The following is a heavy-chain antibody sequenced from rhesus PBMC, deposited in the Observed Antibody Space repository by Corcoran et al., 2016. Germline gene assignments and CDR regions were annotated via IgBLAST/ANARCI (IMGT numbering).Heavy chain of an antibody. J-gene: IGHJ5-1*01. V-gene: IGHV4-80*01. CDR2: INANRGST. CDR3: ARYGPDQSGYNRFDV. D-gene: IGHD2-33*01. CDR1: GGSFSSYW. Sequence: QMQLQESGPGLVKPSETLSLTCAGSGGSFSSYWWSWIRQPPGTGLEWIGEINANRGSTNYNPSLKSRVTISKDASKNQLSLRLSSVTAADTAVYYCARYGPDQSGYNRFDVWGPGVLVTISS.